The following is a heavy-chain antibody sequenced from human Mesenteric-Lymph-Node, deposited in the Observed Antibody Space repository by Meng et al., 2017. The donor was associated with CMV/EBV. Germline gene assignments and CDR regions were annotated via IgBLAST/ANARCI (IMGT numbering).Heavy chain of an antibody. D-gene: IGHD3-16*01. CDR1: GYSISSGYY. J-gene: IGHJ4*02. CDR2: IYHSGST. Sequence: SETLSLTCTVSGYSISSGYYWGWIRQPPGKGLEWIGSIYHSGSTYYNPSLKSRVTISVDTSKNQFSLKLSSVTAADTAVYYCARDRGEWLFDYWGQGTLVTVSS. CDR3: ARDRGEWLFDY. V-gene: IGHV4-38-2*02.